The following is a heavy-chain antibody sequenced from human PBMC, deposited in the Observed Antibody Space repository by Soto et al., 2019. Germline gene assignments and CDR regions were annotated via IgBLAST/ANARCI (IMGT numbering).Heavy chain of an antibody. CDR2: ISAYNGNT. CDR1: GYTFTSYG. D-gene: IGHD3-3*01. CDR3: ARDRDFWSGNGESYFDY. Sequence: VASVKVSCKASGYTFTSYGISWVRQAPGQGLEWMGWISAYNGNTNYAQKLQGRVTMTTDTSTSTAYMELRSLRSDDTAVYYCARDRDFWSGNGESYFDYWGQGTLVTVSS. J-gene: IGHJ4*02. V-gene: IGHV1-18*01.